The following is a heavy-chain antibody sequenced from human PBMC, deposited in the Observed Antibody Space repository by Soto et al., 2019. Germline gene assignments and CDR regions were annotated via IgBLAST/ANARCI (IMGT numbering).Heavy chain of an antibody. CDR2: IIPILGIA. CDR3: ASGYGDYPFFDY. CDR1: GGTFSSYT. D-gene: IGHD4-17*01. V-gene: IGHV1-69*02. J-gene: IGHJ4*02. Sequence: VQLVQSGAEVKKPGSSVKVSCKASGGTFSSYTISWVRQAPGQGLEWMGRIIPILGIANYAQKFQGRVTITADKSMSTAYMELSSLRSEDTAVYYCASGYGDYPFFDYWGQGTLVTVSS.